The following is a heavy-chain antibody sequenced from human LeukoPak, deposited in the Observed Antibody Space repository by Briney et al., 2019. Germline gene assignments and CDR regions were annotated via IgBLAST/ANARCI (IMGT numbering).Heavy chain of an antibody. Sequence: PSETLSLTCTVSGGSISGSSFYWGWIRQPPGKGLEWIGNIYHSGSTYCNPSLKSRVTISVDTSKNQFSLKLSSVTAADTAVYYCASRVITDYYFDYWGQGALVSVSS. D-gene: IGHD3-10*01. V-gene: IGHV4-39*01. J-gene: IGHJ4*02. CDR1: GGSISGSSFY. CDR3: ASRVITDYYFDY. CDR2: IYHSGST.